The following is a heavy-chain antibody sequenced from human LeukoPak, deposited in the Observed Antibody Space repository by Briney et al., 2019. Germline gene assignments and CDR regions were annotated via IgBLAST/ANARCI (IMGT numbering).Heavy chain of an antibody. V-gene: IGHV1-18*01. CDR3: ASTLSGDSSGYSYYFDY. CDR2: ISAYNGNT. CDR1: GYTFTSYG. D-gene: IGHD3-22*01. Sequence: GASVRVSCKASGYTFTSYGISWVRQAPGQGLEWMGWISAYNGNTNYAQKLQGRVTMTTDTSTSTAYMELRSLRSDDTAVYYCASTLSGDSSGYSYYFDYWGQGTLVTVSS. J-gene: IGHJ4*02.